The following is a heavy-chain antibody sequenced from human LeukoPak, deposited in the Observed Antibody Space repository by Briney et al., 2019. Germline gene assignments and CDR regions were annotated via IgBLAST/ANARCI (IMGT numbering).Heavy chain of an antibody. CDR3: VRDRGTYRPIDY. Sequence: GGSLRLSCAASAFSLNAYNMNWVRQAPGKGLEWVSSISYTGTYIYYADSVKGRFTISRDNAQNSLYLQMNSLRAEDTAIYYCVRDRGTYRPIDYWGQGSLVTVSS. J-gene: IGHJ4*02. CDR1: AFSLNAYN. V-gene: IGHV3-21*04. D-gene: IGHD1-26*01. CDR2: ISYTGTYI.